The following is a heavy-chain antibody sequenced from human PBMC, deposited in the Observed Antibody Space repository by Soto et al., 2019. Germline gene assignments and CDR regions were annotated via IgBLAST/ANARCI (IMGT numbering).Heavy chain of an antibody. D-gene: IGHD3-3*01. Sequence: QVQLVESGGGVVQPGTSLRLSCAASGFTFSSYAMHWVRQAPGKGLVWVAVMSYDGRIKDYADSVKGRVTISRDNTMSTLYLQMNSLRDEDTAVYYCAKDEGGGYYYGMTHWGQGTLVSVSS. CDR1: GFTFSSYA. J-gene: IGHJ4*02. V-gene: IGHV3-30-3*01. CDR2: MSYDGRIK. CDR3: AKDEGGGYYYGMTH.